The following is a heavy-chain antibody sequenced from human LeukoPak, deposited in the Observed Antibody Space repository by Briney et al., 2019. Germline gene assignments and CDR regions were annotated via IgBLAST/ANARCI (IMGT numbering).Heavy chain of an antibody. D-gene: IGHD3-22*01. J-gene: IGHJ4*02. V-gene: IGHV4-39*07. CDR3: ARDQVGEPGYYYDSSGSFDY. CDR2: IYYSGST. Sequence: SETLSLTCTVSGGSISSSSYYWGWIRQPPGKGLEWIGSIYYSGSTYYNPSLKSRVTISVDTSKNQFSLKLSSVTAADTAVYYCARDQVGEPGYYYDSSGSFDYWGQGTLVTVSS. CDR1: GGSISSSSYY.